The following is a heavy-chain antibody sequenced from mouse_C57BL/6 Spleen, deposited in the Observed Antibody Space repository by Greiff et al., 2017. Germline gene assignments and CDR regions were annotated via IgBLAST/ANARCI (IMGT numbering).Heavy chain of an antibody. CDR3: ARKGYDYAMDY. V-gene: IGHV1-64*01. CDR1: GYTFTSYW. Sequence: VKLQQPGAELVKPGASVKLSCKASGYTFTSYWMHWVKQRPGQGLEWIGMIHPNSGSTNYNEKFKSKATLTVDKSSSTAYMQLSSLTSEDSAVYYCARKGYDYAMDYWGQGTSVTVSS. J-gene: IGHJ4*01. CDR2: IHPNSGST. D-gene: IGHD2-3*01.